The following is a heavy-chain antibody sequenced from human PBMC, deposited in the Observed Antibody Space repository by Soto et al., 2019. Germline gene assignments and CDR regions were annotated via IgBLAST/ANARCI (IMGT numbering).Heavy chain of an antibody. CDR3: ATQRTRITIFGVVNFDY. J-gene: IGHJ4*02. D-gene: IGHD3-3*01. CDR2: IYYSGST. Sequence: SETLSLTCTVSGGSISSSSYYWGWIRQPPGKGLEWIGSIYYSGSTYYNPSLKSRVTISVDTSKNQFSLKLSSVTAADTAVYYCATQRTRITIFGVVNFDYWGQGTLVTVSS. V-gene: IGHV4-39*01. CDR1: GGSISSSSYY.